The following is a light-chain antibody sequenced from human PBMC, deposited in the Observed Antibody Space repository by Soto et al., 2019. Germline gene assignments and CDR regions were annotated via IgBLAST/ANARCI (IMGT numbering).Light chain of an antibody. J-gene: IGLJ2*01. CDR3: ASWDDSLNGVV. Sequence: QSVLTQPPSASGTPGQRVTISCSGSRSNIGSNTVNWYQQLPGTAPKLLIYSNNQRPSGVPDRFSGSKSGTSASLAISGLQSEDEADYHCASWDDSLNGVVFGGGTKVTVL. CDR2: SNN. CDR1: RSNIGSNT. V-gene: IGLV1-44*01.